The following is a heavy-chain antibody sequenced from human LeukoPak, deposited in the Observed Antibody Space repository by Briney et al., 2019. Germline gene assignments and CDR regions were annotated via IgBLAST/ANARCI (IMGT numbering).Heavy chain of an antibody. V-gene: IGHV4-59*01. Sequence: PSETLSFTCSVSGGSIRSDYWNWIRQSPGKGLEWIGYMYYSGSTNYNPSLKSRVTIPVDTSKNQFSLKLSSVTAADTAVYYCARGPDNGYNYGAFDIWGQGTMVAVSS. CDR2: MYYSGST. CDR3: ARGPDNGYNYGAFDI. D-gene: IGHD5-24*01. CDR1: GGSIRSDY. J-gene: IGHJ3*02.